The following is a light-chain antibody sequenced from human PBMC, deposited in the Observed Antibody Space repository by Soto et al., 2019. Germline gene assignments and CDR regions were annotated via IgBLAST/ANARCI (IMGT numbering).Light chain of an antibody. CDR2: DVS. V-gene: IGLV2-14*03. CDR3: SSYTSRSTLGV. CDR1: NSDIGGYNY. J-gene: IGLJ2*01. Sequence: QPVLTQPASVSGSPGQSITISCTGTNSDIGGYNYVSWYQQHPGKAPKLMIYDVSNRPSGVSYRFSGSKSGNTASLTISGLQAEDKADYYCSSYTSRSTLGVFGGGTKLTVL.